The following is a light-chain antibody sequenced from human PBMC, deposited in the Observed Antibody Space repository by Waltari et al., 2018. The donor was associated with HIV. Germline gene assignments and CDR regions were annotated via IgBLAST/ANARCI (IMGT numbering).Light chain of an antibody. CDR2: DDD. Sequence: SYVLTQPPSISVAPGKTAQLTCGGNNIGNRGVHWYQQKAGQAPILVIYDDDDRPSGIPERFSGSNSENTATLTINRIEVGDEADYYCQVWDSGSDHVFGSGTTVTVL. CDR3: QVWDSGSDHV. V-gene: IGLV3-21*01. CDR1: NIGNRG. J-gene: IGLJ1*01.